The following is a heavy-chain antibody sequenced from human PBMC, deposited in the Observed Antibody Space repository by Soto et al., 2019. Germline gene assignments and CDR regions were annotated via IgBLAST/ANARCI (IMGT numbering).Heavy chain of an antibody. CDR2: INPSGGST. D-gene: IGHD6-19*01. CDR1: GYTFTSYY. V-gene: IGHV1-46*01. J-gene: IGHJ4*02. Sequence: ASVKVSCKASGYTFTSYYMHWVRQAPGQGLEWMGIINPSGGSTSYAQKFQGRVTMTRDTSTSTVYMELSSLRSEDTAVYYCARGRIAVAGTAGVVDYCGQGTLVTVSS. CDR3: ARGRIAVAGTAGVVDY.